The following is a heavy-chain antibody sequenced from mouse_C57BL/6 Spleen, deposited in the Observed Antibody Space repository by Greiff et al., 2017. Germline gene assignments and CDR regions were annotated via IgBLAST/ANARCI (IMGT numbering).Heavy chain of an antibody. CDR2: INPGSGGP. CDR1: GYAFTNYL. J-gene: IGHJ3*01. D-gene: IGHD1-1*01. Sequence: VQLQQSGAELVRPGTSVKVSCKASGYAFTNYLIAWVKQRPGQGLEWIGVINPGSGGPNYNEKFKGKATLTADKSSSTAYMQLSSLTSEDSAVYFCARGYCYGSSPFAYWGQGTLGTVSA. V-gene: IGHV1-54*01. CDR3: ARGYCYGSSPFAY.